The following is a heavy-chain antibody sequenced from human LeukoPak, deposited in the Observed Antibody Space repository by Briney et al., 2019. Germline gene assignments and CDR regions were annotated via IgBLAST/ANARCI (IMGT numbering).Heavy chain of an antibody. V-gene: IGHV4-4*02. Sequence: PSETLSLTCAVSGGSISSSNWWSWVRQPPGKGLEWIGEIYHSGSTNYNPSLKSRVTISVDRSKNQFSLKLSSVTAADTAVYYCARVDTMVRGARDAFDIWGQGTMVTVSS. J-gene: IGHJ3*02. CDR3: ARVDTMVRGARDAFDI. D-gene: IGHD3-10*01. CDR1: GGSISSSNW. CDR2: IYHSGST.